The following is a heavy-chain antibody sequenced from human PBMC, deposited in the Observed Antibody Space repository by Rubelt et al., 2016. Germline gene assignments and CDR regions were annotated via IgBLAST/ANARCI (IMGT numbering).Heavy chain of an antibody. Sequence: QVQLQQWGAGLLKPSETLSLTCAVYGGSFSGYYWSWIRQPPGKGLEWIGEINHSGSTNYNPSLKSRVTISVATSKNQFSLKLSSVTAADTAVYYCARERHDEYYFDYWGQGTLVTVSS. J-gene: IGHJ4*02. CDR3: ARERHDEYYFDY. CDR2: INHSGST. D-gene: IGHD1-1*01. CDR1: GGSFSGYY. V-gene: IGHV4-34*01.